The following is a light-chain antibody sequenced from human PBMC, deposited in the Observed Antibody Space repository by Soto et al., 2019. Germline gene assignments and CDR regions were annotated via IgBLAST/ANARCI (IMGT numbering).Light chain of an antibody. Sequence: QSALTQPPSVSGSPGQSVTISCTGTSSDVGSYNRVSWYQQPPGTAPKLMIYEVSNRPSGVPDRFSGSKSGNTASLTISGLQAEYEADYYCSSYTGSSTYVFGTGTKLTVL. CDR1: SSDVGSYNR. CDR3: SSYTGSSTYV. CDR2: EVS. J-gene: IGLJ1*01. V-gene: IGLV2-18*02.